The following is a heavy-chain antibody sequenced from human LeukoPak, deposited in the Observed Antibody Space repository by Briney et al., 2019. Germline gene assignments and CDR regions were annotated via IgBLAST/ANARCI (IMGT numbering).Heavy chain of an antibody. CDR3: AGILRYFDWFRRGDWFDS. CDR1: GFTFSSYW. D-gene: IGHD3-9*01. J-gene: IGHJ5*01. CDR2: IKQDGSEN. V-gene: IGHV3-7*01. Sequence: GGSLRLSCAASGFTFSSYWMGWVRQAPGKGLEWVANIKQDGSENYYVDAVKGRFTISRDNAKTSLYLQMYSLRAEETATYYCAGILRYFDWFRRGDWFDSWGQGTLVTVSS.